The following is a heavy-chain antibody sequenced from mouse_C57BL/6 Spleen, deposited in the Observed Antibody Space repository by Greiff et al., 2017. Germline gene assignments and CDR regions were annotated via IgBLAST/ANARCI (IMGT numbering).Heavy chain of an antibody. CDR1: GFTFSDSY. V-gene: IGHV5-16*01. CDR3: ARERQLGRFDD. J-gene: IGHJ2*01. D-gene: IGHD4-1*02. Sequence: EVKLVESEGGLVQPGSSMKLSCTASGFTFSDSYMAWVRPVPYNGLESVANINYDGNSTYYLDSLNSRFIISRDNAKNILYLQMSSLKSEDTATYYCARERQLGRFDDWGQGTTLTGSS. CDR2: INYDGNST.